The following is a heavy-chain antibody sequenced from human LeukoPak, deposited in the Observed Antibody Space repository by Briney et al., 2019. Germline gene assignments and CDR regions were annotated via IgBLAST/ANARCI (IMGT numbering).Heavy chain of an antibody. V-gene: IGHV3-43*01. Sequence: GSLRLSCAASGFTFDDYTMHWVRQAPGKGLEWVSLISWGGGSTYYADSVKGRFTISRDNSKNSLYLQMNSLRTEDTALYYCAKDSGTGYKHYYYYMDVWGKGTTVTVSS. CDR1: GFTFDDYT. J-gene: IGHJ6*03. D-gene: IGHD3/OR15-3a*01. CDR3: AKDSGTGYKHYYYYMDV. CDR2: ISWGGGST.